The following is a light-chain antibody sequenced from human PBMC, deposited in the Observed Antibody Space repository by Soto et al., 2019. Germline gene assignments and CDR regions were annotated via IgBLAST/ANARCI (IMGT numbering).Light chain of an antibody. CDR3: QQYENLPT. Sequence: DIQMTQSPSSLSSSVGDKVTITCQASQNINNYLNWYQQKPGRAPKLLIYDASNLEAGVPSRLRGSGSGTDFTFTISRLTPEDTATYYCQQYENLPTFGQGTRLEIK. J-gene: IGKJ5*01. CDR2: DAS. CDR1: QNINNY. V-gene: IGKV1-33*01.